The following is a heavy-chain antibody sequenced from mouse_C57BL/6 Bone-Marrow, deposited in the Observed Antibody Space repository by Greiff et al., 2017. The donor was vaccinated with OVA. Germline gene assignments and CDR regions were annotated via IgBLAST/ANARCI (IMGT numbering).Heavy chain of an antibody. Sequence: EVKVVESEGGLVQPGSSMKLSCTASGFTFSDYYMAWVRQVPEKGLEWVANINYDGSSTYYLDSLKSRFIISRDTAKNILYLQMRSLKSEDTATYYCARVLYSYGSSPYYFDYWGQGTTLTVSS. D-gene: IGHD1-1*01. J-gene: IGHJ2*01. CDR2: INYDGSST. CDR3: ARVLYSYGSSPYYFDY. V-gene: IGHV5-16*01. CDR1: GFTFSDYY.